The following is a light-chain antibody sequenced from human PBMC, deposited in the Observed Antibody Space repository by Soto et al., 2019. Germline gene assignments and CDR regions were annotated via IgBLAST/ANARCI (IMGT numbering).Light chain of an antibody. V-gene: IGKV3-11*01. CDR3: QHRSNWLA. CDR1: QSVSNKY. Sequence: EIVLTQSPATPSLSPGERATLSCRASQSVSNKYLAWYQQKPGQAPRLLIYGASSRATGIPARFSGSGSGTDFTLTITSLEPEDFAVYYCQHRSNWLAFGGGTKVDI. J-gene: IGKJ4*01. CDR2: GAS.